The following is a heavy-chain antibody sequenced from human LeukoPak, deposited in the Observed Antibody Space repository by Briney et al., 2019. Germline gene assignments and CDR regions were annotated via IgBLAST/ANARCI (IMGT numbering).Heavy chain of an antibody. J-gene: IGHJ4*02. CDR1: GYTFTGYY. D-gene: IGHD6-13*01. CDR2: INPNSGGT. Sequence: ASVKVSCKASGYTFTGYYMHWVRQAPGQGLEWMGWINPNSGGTNYAQKFQGWVTMTRDTSISTAYMELSRLRSDDTAVYYCARDRWDLAAALDYWGQGTLVTVSS. V-gene: IGHV1-2*04. CDR3: ARDRWDLAAALDY.